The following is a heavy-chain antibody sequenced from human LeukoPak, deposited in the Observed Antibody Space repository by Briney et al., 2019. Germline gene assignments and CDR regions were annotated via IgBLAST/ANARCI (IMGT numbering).Heavy chain of an antibody. CDR3: APEYCDSTTCYKTTDY. CDR2: ITSNGGSA. V-gene: IGHV3-64*01. D-gene: IGHD2-2*02. J-gene: IGHJ4*02. Sequence: GGSLRLSCAASGFTFSIYAMHWVRQAPGKGLEYVSAITSNGGSAYYANSVKGRFTISRDNSKNTLYLQMGSLRAEDMAVYYCAPEYCDSTTCYKTTDYWGQGTLVTVFS. CDR1: GFTFSIYA.